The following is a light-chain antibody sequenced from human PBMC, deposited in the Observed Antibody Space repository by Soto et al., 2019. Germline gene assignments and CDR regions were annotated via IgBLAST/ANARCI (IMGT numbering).Light chain of an antibody. V-gene: IGLV1-44*01. Sequence: QSALTQPPSASGTPGQRVTISCSGGSSNIGTNAVNWYQQLPGTAPKLLIYNNNQRPSGVPDRFSGSKSGTSASLAISGLQSEDEADYYCAAWDDSLNGYVFGTGTKVTVX. CDR1: SSNIGTNA. CDR2: NNN. CDR3: AAWDDSLNGYV. J-gene: IGLJ1*01.